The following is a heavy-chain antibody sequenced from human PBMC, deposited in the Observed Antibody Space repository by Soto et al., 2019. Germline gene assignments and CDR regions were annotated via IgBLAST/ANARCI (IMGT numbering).Heavy chain of an antibody. J-gene: IGHJ1*01. CDR3: ARRXXXXXXXX. CDR1: GGSISSYY. D-gene: IGHD3-10*01. Sequence: QVQLQESGPGLVKPSETLSLTCTVSGGSISSYYWSWIRQPPGKGLEWIGYIYYSGSTNYNPSLKSRVTXXXXXXXXXXXXKLXXXXXXXXXXYYCARRXXXXXXXXXG. CDR2: IYYSGST. V-gene: IGHV4-59*01.